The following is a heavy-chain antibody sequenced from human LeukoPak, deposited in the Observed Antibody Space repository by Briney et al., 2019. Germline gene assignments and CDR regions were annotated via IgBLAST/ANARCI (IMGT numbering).Heavy chain of an antibody. CDR2: IDSSGKP. CDR3: ARGVGSSSSNWFDP. CDR1: GDSISRQH. J-gene: IGHJ5*02. V-gene: IGHV4-4*07. Sequence: PSETLSLICTVSGDSISRQHESCIRHSPGKGLECIGRIDSSGKPNYNPTLKSRVNISIDKSKGQFSLKVNSVTGADTAVYYCARGVGSSSSNWFDPWGQEALVTVSS. D-gene: IGHD6-13*01.